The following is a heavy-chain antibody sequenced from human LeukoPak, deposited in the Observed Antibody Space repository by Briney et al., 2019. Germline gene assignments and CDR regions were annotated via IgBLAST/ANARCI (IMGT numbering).Heavy chain of an antibody. V-gene: IGHV4-4*07. D-gene: IGHD3-22*01. J-gene: IGHJ4*02. CDR3: ARAYYYDSSGFLAFDY. Sequence: SETLSLTCTVSGGSISSYYWSWIRQPAGKGLEWIGRIYTSGSTYYNPSLKSRVTISVDTSKNQFSLKLSSVTAADTAVYYCARAYYYDSSGFLAFDYWGQGTLVTVSS. CDR1: GGSISSYY. CDR2: IYTSGST.